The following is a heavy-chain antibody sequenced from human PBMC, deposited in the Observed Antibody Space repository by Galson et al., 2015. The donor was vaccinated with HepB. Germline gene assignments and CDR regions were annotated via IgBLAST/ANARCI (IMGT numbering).Heavy chain of an antibody. CDR2: INHSGST. J-gene: IGHJ6*03. CDR3: ARTLLEWSLTVLSEVQRPRRYYYYMDV. CDR1: GGSFSGYY. D-gene: IGHD3-3*01. V-gene: IGHV4-34*01. Sequence: SETLSLTCAVYGGSFSGYYWSWIRQPPGKGLEWIGEINHSGSTNYNPSLKSRVTISVDTSKNQFSLKLSSVTAADTAVYYCARTLLEWSLTVLSEVQRPRRYYYYMDVWGKGTTVTVSS.